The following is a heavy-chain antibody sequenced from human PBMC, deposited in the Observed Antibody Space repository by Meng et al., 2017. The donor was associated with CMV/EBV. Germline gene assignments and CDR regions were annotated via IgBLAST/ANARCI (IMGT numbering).Heavy chain of an antibody. J-gene: IGHJ6*02. Sequence: SVKVSCKASGGTFSSYAISWVRQAPGQGLEWMGGIIPILGIANYAQKFQGRVTITADKSTSTAYMELSSLRSEDTAVYYCARVGGGVLYYYYYGMDVWGQGTTVTVSS. V-gene: IGHV1-69*10. CDR3: ARVGGGVLYYYYYGMDV. D-gene: IGHD1-26*01. CDR1: GGTFSSYA. CDR2: IIPILGIA.